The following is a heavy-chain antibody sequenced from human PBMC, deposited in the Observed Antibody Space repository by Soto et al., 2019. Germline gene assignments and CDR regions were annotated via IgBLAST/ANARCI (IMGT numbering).Heavy chain of an antibody. J-gene: IGHJ6*02. CDR2: ISSSGSTI. V-gene: IGHV3-11*01. CDR1: GFTFSDYY. CDR3: ARDLIVLVPAAMLGYYYGMDV. D-gene: IGHD2-2*01. Sequence: PGGSLRLSCTASGFTFSDYYMSWIRQAPGKGLEWVSYISSSGSTIYYADSVKGRFTISRDNAKNSLYLQMNSLRAEDTAVYYCARDLIVLVPAAMLGYYYGMDVWGQGTTVTVSS.